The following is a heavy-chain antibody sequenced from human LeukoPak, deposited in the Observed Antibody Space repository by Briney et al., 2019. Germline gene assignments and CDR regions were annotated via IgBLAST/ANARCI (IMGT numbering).Heavy chain of an antibody. V-gene: IGHV4-38-2*02. CDR3: ARVLKGRAPFDY. Sequence: SETLSLTCTVSGYSINSGYYWGWIRQPPGTGLEWIGSIYHSGSTYYNPSLKSRVTISVDTSKNQFFLKLSSVTAADTAVYYCARVLKGRAPFDYWGQGTLVTVSS. CDR1: GYSINSGYY. J-gene: IGHJ4*02. CDR2: IYHSGST.